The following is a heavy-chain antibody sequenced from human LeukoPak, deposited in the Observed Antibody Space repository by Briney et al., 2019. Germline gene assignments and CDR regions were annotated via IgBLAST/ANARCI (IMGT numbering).Heavy chain of an antibody. Sequence: PGGSLRLSCAASGFAVSREYLSWVRQAPGQGLEWVSVIYNSDKTYYADSVKGRFTISGGNSENTLYLQMNSLGADDTAVYYCARSILDGSGRYDMAYWGQGTLVTVSS. D-gene: IGHD3-10*01. CDR2: IYNSDKT. CDR3: ARSILDGSGRYDMAY. V-gene: IGHV3-53*01. J-gene: IGHJ4*02. CDR1: GFAVSREY.